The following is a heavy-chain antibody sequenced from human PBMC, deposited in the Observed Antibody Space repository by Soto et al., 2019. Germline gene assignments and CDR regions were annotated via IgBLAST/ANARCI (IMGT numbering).Heavy chain of an antibody. Sequence: QITLKESGPTLVKPTQTLTLTCTFSGFSLSTSGVGVGWIRQPPGKALEWLALIYWDDDERYSPSLKSRLTITKDTSKNQVVLTMTNMHPVDTATYYCAHMSWYREESTPYFDYWGQGTLVTVSS. CDR1: GFSLSTSGVG. CDR3: AHMSWYREESTPYFDY. V-gene: IGHV2-5*02. J-gene: IGHJ4*02. CDR2: IYWDDDE. D-gene: IGHD3-10*01.